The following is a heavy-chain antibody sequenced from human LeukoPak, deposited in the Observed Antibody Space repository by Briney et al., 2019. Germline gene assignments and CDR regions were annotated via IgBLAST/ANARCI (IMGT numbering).Heavy chain of an antibody. D-gene: IGHD4-23*01. CDR1: GFTFSSYW. CDR3: ARDLRTPSDTNIAIDY. V-gene: IGHV3-74*01. J-gene: IGHJ4*02. CDR2: IKSDGSSA. Sequence: PGGSLRLSCAASGFTFSSYWMHWVRQAPGKGLVWVSRIKSDGSSASYADSVKGRFTISRDNAKNTLHLQMNSLRAEDTAVYYCARDLRTPSDTNIAIDYWGQGTLVTVSS.